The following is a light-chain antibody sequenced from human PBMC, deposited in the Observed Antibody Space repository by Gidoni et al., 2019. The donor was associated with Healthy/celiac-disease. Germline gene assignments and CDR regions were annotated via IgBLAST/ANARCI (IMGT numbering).Light chain of an antibody. J-gene: IGKJ1*01. CDR2: CAS. Sequence: EIVMPQSPATLSVSPGERSTLSCRASHSVSSNLAWYQQKPGQAPRLLIYCASTRATGIPARFSGSGSGTEFTLTISSLQSEDFAVYYCQQYNNWPPKTFGQGTKVEIK. V-gene: IGKV3-15*01. CDR1: HSVSSN. CDR3: QQYNNWPPKT.